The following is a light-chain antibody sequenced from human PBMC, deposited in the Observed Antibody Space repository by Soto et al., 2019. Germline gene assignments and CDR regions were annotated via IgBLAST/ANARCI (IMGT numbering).Light chain of an antibody. Sequence: QSVLTQPASVSGSPRQSISISCTGTSSDVGGYNYVSWYQQHPGKAPKLMIYDVSNRPSGVSNRFSGSKSGNTASLTISELQAEDEADYYCSSYTSSSTLVVFGTGTKVTVL. CDR2: DVS. J-gene: IGLJ1*01. CDR1: SSDVGGYNY. V-gene: IGLV2-14*01. CDR3: SSYTSSSTLVV.